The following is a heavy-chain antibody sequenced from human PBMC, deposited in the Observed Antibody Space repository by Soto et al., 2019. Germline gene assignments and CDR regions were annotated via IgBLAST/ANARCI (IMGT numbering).Heavy chain of an antibody. D-gene: IGHD3-10*01. Sequence: SETLSLTCTFSGYSISGSYWWRCVRQPPGKGLEWIGEVSQSGNTNYNPSLMSRLTISVDKSKNQFSLRLTYVTAADTGIYYCAREVPGLREVNRNWFDPWGQGTLVTVSS. CDR2: VSQSGNT. CDR3: AREVPGLREVNRNWFDP. V-gene: IGHV4-4*02. J-gene: IGHJ5*02. CDR1: GYSISGSYW.